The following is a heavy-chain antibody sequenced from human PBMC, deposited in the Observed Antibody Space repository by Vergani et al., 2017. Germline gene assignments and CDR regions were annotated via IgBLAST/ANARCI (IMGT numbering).Heavy chain of an antibody. D-gene: IGHD5-12*01. J-gene: IGHJ5*02. CDR1: GGTFSSYT. CDR2: IIPILGIA. Sequence: QVQLVQSGAEVKKPGSSVKVSCKASGGTFSSYTISWVRQAPGQGLEWMGMIIPILGIANYAQKFQGRVTITADKSTSTAYMELSSLRSEDTAVYYCARDRKYSGYDYIYILFDPWGQGTLVTVSS. CDR3: ARDRKYSGYDYIYILFDP. V-gene: IGHV1-69*08.